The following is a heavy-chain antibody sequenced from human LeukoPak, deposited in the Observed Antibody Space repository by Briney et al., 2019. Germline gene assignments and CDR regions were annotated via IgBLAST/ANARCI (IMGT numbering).Heavy chain of an antibody. CDR1: GFTFSSYS. CDR3: ARVQRGYSYGFLFDY. Sequence: GGFLRLSCAASGFTFSSYSMNWVRQAPGKGLEWVSSISSSSSYIYYADSVKGRFTISRDNAKNSLYLQMNSLRAEDTAVYYCARVQRGYSYGFLFDYWGQGTLVTVSS. CDR2: ISSSSSYI. D-gene: IGHD5-18*01. J-gene: IGHJ4*02. V-gene: IGHV3-21*01.